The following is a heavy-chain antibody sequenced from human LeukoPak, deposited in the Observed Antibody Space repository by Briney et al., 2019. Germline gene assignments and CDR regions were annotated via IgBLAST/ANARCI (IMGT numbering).Heavy chain of an antibody. CDR1: GFTFSSYA. Sequence: GGSLRLSCAASGFTFSSYAMHWVRQAPGKGLEWVAVISYDGSNKYYADSVKGRFTISRDNSKNTLYLQMNSLRAEDTAVYYCARERSYCSGGSCYENDYGGQGTLVTVSS. CDR2: ISYDGSNK. CDR3: ARERSYCSGGSCYENDY. J-gene: IGHJ4*02. V-gene: IGHV3-30-3*01. D-gene: IGHD2-15*01.